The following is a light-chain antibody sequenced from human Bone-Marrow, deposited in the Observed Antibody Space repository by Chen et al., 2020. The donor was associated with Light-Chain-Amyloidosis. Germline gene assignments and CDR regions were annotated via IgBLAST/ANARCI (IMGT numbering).Light chain of an antibody. V-gene: IGLV1-51*01. CDR1: SSNIGNNY. J-gene: IGLJ3*02. Sequence: QSVFTQPPSVSAAPGQKVTIYCSGSSSNIGNNYVTWYQQLPGTGPKLLIYDNEKRPSGIPDRFSGSKSGTSVILCITGLQTGDEADYYCGTWDSSLNIGVFGGGTKLTVL. CDR2: DNE. CDR3: GTWDSSLNIGV.